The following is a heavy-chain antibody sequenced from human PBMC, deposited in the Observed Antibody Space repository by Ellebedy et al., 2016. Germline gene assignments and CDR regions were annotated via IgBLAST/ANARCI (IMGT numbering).Heavy chain of an antibody. D-gene: IGHD4-23*01. J-gene: IGHJ2*01. V-gene: IGHV3-48*04. Sequence: GESLKISCTASGFTIADYAMNWVRQAPGKGLEWVSYISSRSSSIYYADSVKGRFTISRDNAKNSLYLQMNSLRAEDTAVYYCARDRWELDGNYWYFDLWGRGTLVTVSS. CDR2: ISSRSSSI. CDR3: ARDRWELDGNYWYFDL. CDR1: GFTIADYA.